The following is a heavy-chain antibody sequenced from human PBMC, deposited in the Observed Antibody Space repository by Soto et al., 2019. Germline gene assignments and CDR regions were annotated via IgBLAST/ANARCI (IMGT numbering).Heavy chain of an antibody. V-gene: IGHV3-30*18. CDR3: TNDWVGGSYTSYFDY. CDR1: EFTFSDYG. D-gene: IGHD1-26*01. J-gene: IGHJ4*02. CDR2: ISHHGTKK. Sequence: QVQLVESGGGVVQPGRSLSLSCATSEFTFSDYGMHWVRQAPGKGLEWVAAISHHGTKKYYADSVKGRLNASRDNSMDTVYLQMNSLTTEDTAVYYCTNDWVGGSYTSYFDYWGQGTLVTGSS.